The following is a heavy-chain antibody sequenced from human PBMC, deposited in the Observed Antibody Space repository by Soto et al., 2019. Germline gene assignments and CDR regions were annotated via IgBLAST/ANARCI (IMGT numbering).Heavy chain of an antibody. J-gene: IGHJ4*02. D-gene: IGHD3-3*01. CDR2: INHSGST. CDR1: GGSFSGYY. V-gene: IGHV4-34*01. CDR3: AVSITIFGVAVFDY. Sequence: SETLSLTCAFYGGSFSGYYWSWIRQPPGKGLEWIGEINHSGSTNYNPSLKSRVTISVDTSKNQFSLKLSSVTAADTAVYYCAVSITIFGVAVFDYWGQGTLVTVSS.